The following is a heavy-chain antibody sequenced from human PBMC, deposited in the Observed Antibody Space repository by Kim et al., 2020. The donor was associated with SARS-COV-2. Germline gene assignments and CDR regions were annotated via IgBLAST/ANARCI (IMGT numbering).Heavy chain of an antibody. Sequence: GESLKISCKGSGYSFTSYWIGWVRQMPGKGLEWMGIIYPGDSDTRYSPSFQGQVTISADKSISTAYLQWSSLKASDTAMYYCARRGGAARAAYYYGMDVWGQGTTVTVSS. CDR1: GYSFTSYW. CDR2: IYPGDSDT. V-gene: IGHV5-51*01. J-gene: IGHJ6*02. CDR3: ARRGGAARAAYYYGMDV. D-gene: IGHD6-25*01.